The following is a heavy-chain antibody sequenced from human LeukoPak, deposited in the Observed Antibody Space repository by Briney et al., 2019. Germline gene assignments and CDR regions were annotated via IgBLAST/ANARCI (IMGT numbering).Heavy chain of an antibody. D-gene: IGHD4-23*01. CDR2: INSDGSNI. J-gene: IGHJ1*01. V-gene: IGHV3-74*01. Sequence: GGSLRLSCAASGFTFSIYWIHWVRQAPGKGLVSVSRINSDGSNILYADSVKGRFTISRDNAKNTLYPQMNSLRAEDTAVYYCASSYGSNFPSEHWGQGTLVTVSS. CDR1: GFTFSIYW. CDR3: ASSYGSNFPSEH.